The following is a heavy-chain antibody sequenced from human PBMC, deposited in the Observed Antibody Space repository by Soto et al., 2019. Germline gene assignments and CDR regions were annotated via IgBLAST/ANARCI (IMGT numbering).Heavy chain of an antibody. V-gene: IGHV4-59*01. J-gene: IGHJ4*02. Sequence: SETLSLTCTVSGGSITSYFWNWIRQPPGKGLEWIGYIYHTGSTNYNPSFKSRISTSADTSKNQFSLTVSSVTAADTAVYYCARGRYSSSWFHFDYWGQGILVTAPQ. CDR3: ARGRYSSSWFHFDY. D-gene: IGHD6-13*01. CDR2: IYHTGST. CDR1: GGSITSYF.